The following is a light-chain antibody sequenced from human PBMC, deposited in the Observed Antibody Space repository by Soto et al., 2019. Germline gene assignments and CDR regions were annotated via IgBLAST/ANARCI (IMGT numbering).Light chain of an antibody. V-gene: IGKV1-39*01. CDR3: QQSYSNPRTWT. CDR2: DAS. CDR1: QSISSY. J-gene: IGKJ1*01. Sequence: DIQMTQSPSSLSASVGDRVTITCRASQSISSYLNWYQQKPGKAPKLLIYDASSLQSGVPSRFSGSGSGTDFSLPISSLKAEDFATYYCQQSYSNPRTWTFGQGTKVEIK.